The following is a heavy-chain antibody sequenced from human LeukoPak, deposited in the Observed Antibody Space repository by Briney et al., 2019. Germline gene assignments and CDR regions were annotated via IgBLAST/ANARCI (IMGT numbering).Heavy chain of an antibody. D-gene: IGHD3-22*01. CDR3: ARATYDSSGYYRYYFDY. J-gene: IGHJ4*02. V-gene: IGHV3-23*01. CDR1: GFTFSSYA. CDR2: ISGSGGST. Sequence: GGSLRLSCAASGFTFSSYAMSWVRQAPGKGLEWVSAISGSGGSTYYADSVKGRFTISRDNSKNTLYLQMNSLRAEDTAVYYCARATYDSSGYYRYYFDYWGQGTLSPSPQ.